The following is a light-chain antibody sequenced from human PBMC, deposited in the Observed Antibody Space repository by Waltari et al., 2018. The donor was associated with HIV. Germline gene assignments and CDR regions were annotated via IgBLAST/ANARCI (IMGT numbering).Light chain of an antibody. V-gene: IGKV1-33*01. CDR1: EDIGNR. CDR3: QQSDSLPLT. CDR2: DAS. Sequence: DIQMTQTPYSLSASVGDTVTLSCLASEDIGNRLNWYQQRPGRAPNFLIFDASTLETGVPSRFSASASGKNFTFTISGLQPEDFATYYCQQSDSLPLTFGGGTKVDVK. J-gene: IGKJ4*01.